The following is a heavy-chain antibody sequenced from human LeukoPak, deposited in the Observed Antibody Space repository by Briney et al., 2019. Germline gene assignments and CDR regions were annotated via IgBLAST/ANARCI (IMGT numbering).Heavy chain of an antibody. CDR3: ARVLSGSWDWFDP. V-gene: IGHV3-74*01. CDR1: GFTFSRYW. CDR2: INPDGSTT. Sequence: ESQRLSCAASGFTFSRYWIHWVRQAPGKGLEWVSRINPDGSTTTYADSVKGRFTISRENAKNTVYLQMNSLRAEDTAVYYCARVLSGSWDWFDPWGQGTLVTVSS. J-gene: IGHJ5*02. D-gene: IGHD3-22*01.